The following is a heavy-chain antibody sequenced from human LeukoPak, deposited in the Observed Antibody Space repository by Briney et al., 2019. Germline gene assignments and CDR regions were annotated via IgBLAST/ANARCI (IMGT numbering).Heavy chain of an antibody. CDR2: ISGYNGNT. Sequence: ASVKVSCKASGYTYTSYGISWVRQAPGQGVEWMGWISGYNGNTKYAQKLQDRVTMTADTSTSTAYMELRSLRSDDTAVYYCARRRPATANCEDYWGQGTLVTVSS. CDR3: ARRRPATANCEDY. V-gene: IGHV1-18*01. CDR1: GYTYTSYG. D-gene: IGHD1-1*01. J-gene: IGHJ4*02.